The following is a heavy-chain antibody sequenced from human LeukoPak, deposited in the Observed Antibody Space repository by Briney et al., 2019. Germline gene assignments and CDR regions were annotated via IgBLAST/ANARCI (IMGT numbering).Heavy chain of an antibody. J-gene: IGHJ4*02. Sequence: PSETLSLTCIVAGGSISSYYWSWIRQPPGKGLEWIGYIYYGGSTNYNPSLKSRVTISVDTSKNQFSLKLSSVTAADTAVYYCARDAGYGDYVWGQGTLVTVSS. D-gene: IGHD4-17*01. V-gene: IGHV4-59*01. CDR3: ARDAGYGDYV. CDR1: GGSISSYY. CDR2: IYYGGST.